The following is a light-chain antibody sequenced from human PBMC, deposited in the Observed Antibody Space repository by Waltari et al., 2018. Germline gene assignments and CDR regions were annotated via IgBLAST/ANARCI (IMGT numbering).Light chain of an antibody. Sequence: SYVLTQPPSVSVAPGQTARITCGGNNIGTKSVHWYQQKPGQAPVLFVYVDSARPSGISERVSGSNSGNTVTLTFTRVEAGDEADYYCQVWDTSSDQVVFGGGTKLTVL. V-gene: IGLV3-21*02. CDR3: QVWDTSSDQVV. CDR2: VDS. J-gene: IGLJ3*02. CDR1: NIGTKS.